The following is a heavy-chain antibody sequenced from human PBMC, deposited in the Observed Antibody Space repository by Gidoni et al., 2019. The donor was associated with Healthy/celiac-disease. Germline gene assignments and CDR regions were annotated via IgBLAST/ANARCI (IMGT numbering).Heavy chain of an antibody. CDR3: AKDKGDYVYYMDV. D-gene: IGHD4-17*01. J-gene: IGHJ6*03. Sequence: EVQLVESGGGLVQPGRSLRLSCAASGFTFDDYAMHWVRQAPGKGLEWVSGISWNSGSIGYADSVKGRFTISRDNAKNSLYLQMNSLRAEDTALYYCAKDKGDYVYYMDVWGKGTTVTVSS. V-gene: IGHV3-9*01. CDR1: GFTFDDYA. CDR2: ISWNSGSI.